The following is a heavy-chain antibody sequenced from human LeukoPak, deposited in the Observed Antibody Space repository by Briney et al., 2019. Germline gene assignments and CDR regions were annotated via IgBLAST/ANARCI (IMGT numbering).Heavy chain of an antibody. Sequence: PGGSLRLSCAASGFTFSNYGMQWVRQAPGKGLEWVAVISYDGSNKYYADSVKGRFTISRDNSKNTLYLQMNSLRAEDTAVYYCARVGVAGWYFDLWGRGTLVIVSS. J-gene: IGHJ2*01. CDR1: GFTFSNYG. CDR3: ARVGVAGWYFDL. CDR2: ISYDGSNK. V-gene: IGHV3-30*03. D-gene: IGHD3-10*01.